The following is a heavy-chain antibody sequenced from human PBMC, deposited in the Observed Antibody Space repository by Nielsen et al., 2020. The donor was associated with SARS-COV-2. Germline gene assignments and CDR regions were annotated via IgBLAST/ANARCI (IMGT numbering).Heavy chain of an antibody. CDR3: AKGSGSYFGAFGY. J-gene: IGHJ4*02. CDR1: GFTFSSYG. Sequence: GGSLRLSCAASGFTFSSYGMHWVRQAPGKGLESVAVISYDGSNKYYADSVKGRFTISRDNSKNTLYLQMNSLRAEDTAVYYCAKGSGSYFGAFGYWGQGTLVTVSS. V-gene: IGHV3-30*18. D-gene: IGHD3-3*01. CDR2: ISYDGSNK.